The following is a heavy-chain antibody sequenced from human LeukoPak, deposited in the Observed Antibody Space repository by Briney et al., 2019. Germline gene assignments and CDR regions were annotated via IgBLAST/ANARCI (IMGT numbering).Heavy chain of an antibody. CDR2: IYDSDTT. Sequence: SETLSLTCTVSGGSVSSYYWSWIRQPPGKGLEWIGHIYDSDTTNYNPSLKSRVTISLDTSKNQLSLKLNSVSAADTAVYYCARAGSVVSYFGYWGQRTLVTVSS. J-gene: IGHJ4*02. CDR3: ARAGSVVSYFGY. V-gene: IGHV4-59*02. D-gene: IGHD3-22*01. CDR1: GGSVSSYY.